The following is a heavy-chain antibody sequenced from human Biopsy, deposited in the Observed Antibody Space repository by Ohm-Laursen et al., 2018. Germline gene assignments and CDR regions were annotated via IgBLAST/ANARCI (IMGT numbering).Heavy chain of an antibody. J-gene: IGHJ3*01. CDR2: IYWDDDK. CDR3: YRENINIVGAFDA. D-gene: IGHD3-3*02. CDR1: GFSLTTDKVG. V-gene: IGHV2-5*02. Sequence: PTQTLTLTSTFSGFSLTTDKVGVGWIRQPPGKALEWLALIYWDDDKRYSPSLKNRLTITKDTSKKQVVLTMANLDPVDTATYYCYRENINIVGAFDAWGQGTLVAVSS.